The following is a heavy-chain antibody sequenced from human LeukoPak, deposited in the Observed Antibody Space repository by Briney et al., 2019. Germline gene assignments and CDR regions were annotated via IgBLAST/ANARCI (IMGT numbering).Heavy chain of an antibody. D-gene: IGHD4-11*01. CDR2: IYHSGST. CDR3: ARERDYPPLFDY. Sequence: SETLSLTCTVSGYSISSGYYWGWIRQPPGKGLEWIGSIYHSGSTYYNPSLKSRVTISVDRSKNQFSLKLSSVTAADTAVYYCARERDYPPLFDYWGQGTLVIVSS. J-gene: IGHJ4*02. V-gene: IGHV4-38-2*02. CDR1: GYSISSGYY.